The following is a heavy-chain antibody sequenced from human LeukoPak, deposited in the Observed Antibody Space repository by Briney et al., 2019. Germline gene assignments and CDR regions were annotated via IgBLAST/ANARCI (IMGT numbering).Heavy chain of an antibody. V-gene: IGHV1-2*02. J-gene: IGHJ4*02. D-gene: IGHD3-3*01. Sequence: ASVKVSCKASGYTFTGYYMHWVRQAPGQGLEWMGWINPNSGGTNYAQKCQGRVTMTRATSISTAYMVLSRLGSDDTAVYYCARGRDDLSSGYYSLVYWGQGTLVTVSS. CDR1: GYTFTGYY. CDR2: INPNSGGT. CDR3: ARGRDDLSSGYYSLVY.